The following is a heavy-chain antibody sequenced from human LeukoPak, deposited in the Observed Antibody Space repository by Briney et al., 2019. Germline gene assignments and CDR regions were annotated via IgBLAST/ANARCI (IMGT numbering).Heavy chain of an antibody. Sequence: SETLSLTCTVSGYPISSGYYWGWIRQPAGKGLEWIGRIYTSGSTNYNPSLKSRVTMSVDTSKNQFSLKLSSVTAADTAVYYCARDGVVPATFDYWGQGTLVTVSS. J-gene: IGHJ4*02. V-gene: IGHV4-4*07. CDR3: ARDGVVPATFDY. D-gene: IGHD2-2*01. CDR2: IYTSGST. CDR1: GYPISSGYY.